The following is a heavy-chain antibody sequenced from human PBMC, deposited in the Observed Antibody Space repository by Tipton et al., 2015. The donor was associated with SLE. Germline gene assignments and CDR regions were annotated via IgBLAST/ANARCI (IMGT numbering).Heavy chain of an antibody. CDR3: ARDGKYYYDSSGYYYYGMDV. Sequence: LRLSCTVSGGSISSYYWSWIQQPPGKGLEWIGYIYYSGSTNYNPSLKSRVTISVDTSKNQFSLKLSSVTAADTAVYYCARDGKYYYDSSGYYYYGMDVWGQGTTVTVSS. D-gene: IGHD3-22*01. J-gene: IGHJ6*02. V-gene: IGHV4-59*01. CDR2: IYYSGST. CDR1: GGSISSYY.